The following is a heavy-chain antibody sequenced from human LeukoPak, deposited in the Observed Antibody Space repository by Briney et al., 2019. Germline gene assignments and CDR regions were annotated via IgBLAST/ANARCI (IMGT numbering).Heavy chain of an antibody. CDR3: ARSAMVRGGNYYYYYGMDV. CDR2: IIPIFGTA. V-gene: IGHV1-69*13. D-gene: IGHD3-10*01. J-gene: IGHJ6*02. Sequence: SVKVSCKASGYTFTSYDINWVRQAPGQGLEWMGGIIPIFGTANYAQKFQGRVTITADESTSTAYMELSSLRSEDTAVYYCARSAMVRGGNYYYYYGMDVWGQGTTVTVSS. CDR1: GYTFTSYD.